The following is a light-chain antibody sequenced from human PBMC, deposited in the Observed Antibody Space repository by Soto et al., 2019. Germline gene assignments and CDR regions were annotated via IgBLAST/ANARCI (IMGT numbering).Light chain of an antibody. Sequence: QSALTQPASVSGSPGQSITLSCTGSSSDVGNYKFVSWYQQQPDKAPKLMIYEGNKRPSGVSDRFSGSQSGNTASLTISGLQAEYEADYYCCSSAGTFTWVFGGGTQLTVL. CDR2: EGN. CDR1: SSDVGNYKF. V-gene: IGLV2-23*01. CDR3: CSSAGTFTWV. J-gene: IGLJ3*02.